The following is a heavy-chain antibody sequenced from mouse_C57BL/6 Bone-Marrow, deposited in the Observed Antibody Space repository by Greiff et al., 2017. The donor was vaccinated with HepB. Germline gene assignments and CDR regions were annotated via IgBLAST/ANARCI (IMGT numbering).Heavy chain of an antibody. CDR1: GYTFTSYW. V-gene: IGHV1-64*01. J-gene: IGHJ2*01. D-gene: IGHD1-1*02. Sequence: QVQLQQPGAELVKPGASVKLSCKASGYTFTSYWMHWVKQRPGQGLEWIGMIHPNSGSTNYNEKFKSKATVTVDKASSTADMQLSSLTSEDAAAYYCGSFGGYYLDYWGQGTTLTVSA. CDR2: IHPNSGST. CDR3: GSFGGYYLDY.